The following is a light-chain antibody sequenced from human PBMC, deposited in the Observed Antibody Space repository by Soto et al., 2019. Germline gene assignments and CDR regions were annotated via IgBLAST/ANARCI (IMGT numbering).Light chain of an antibody. CDR1: QSVSSN. CDR3: QQYNNWPPWT. CDR2: GAS. J-gene: IGKJ1*01. V-gene: IGKV3-15*01. Sequence: IVMTQFPATLSVSPGERATLSCRASQSVSSNLAWYQQKPGQAPSLLIYGASTRATGVPARFSGSGSGTEFTLTISSLQSEDFAVYYCQQYNNWPPWTFGQGNKVEIK.